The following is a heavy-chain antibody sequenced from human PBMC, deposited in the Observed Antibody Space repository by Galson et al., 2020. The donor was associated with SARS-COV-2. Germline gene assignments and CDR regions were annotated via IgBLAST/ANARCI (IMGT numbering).Heavy chain of an antibody. J-gene: IGHJ6*02. V-gene: IGHV1-18*04. Sequence: ASVKVSCKASGYTLTSYGISWVRQAPGQGLEWMGWISAYNGNTNYAQKLQGRVTMTTDTSTSTAYMELRSLRSDDTAVYYCARDRIAVAGTNREGVDYYYYGMDVWGQGTTVTVSS. CDR1: GYTLTSYG. CDR3: ARDRIAVAGTNREGVDYYYYGMDV. D-gene: IGHD6-19*01. CDR2: ISAYNGNT.